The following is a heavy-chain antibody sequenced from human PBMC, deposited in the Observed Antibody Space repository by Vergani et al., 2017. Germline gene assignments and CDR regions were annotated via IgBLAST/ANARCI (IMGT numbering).Heavy chain of an antibody. CDR1: GYTFTSYA. CDR3: ARDASGSYYPNWFDH. CDR2: INTGNGNT. J-gene: IGHJ5*02. D-gene: IGHD1-26*01. Sequence: QVQLVQSGAEVKKPGASVKVSCKASGYTFTSYAMHWVRPAPGQRLEGMGWINTGNGNTKYSQNFQGRVTITRDTSASTAYMELSSLRSEDTAVYYCARDASGSYYPNWFDHWGQGTLVTVSS. V-gene: IGHV1-3*04.